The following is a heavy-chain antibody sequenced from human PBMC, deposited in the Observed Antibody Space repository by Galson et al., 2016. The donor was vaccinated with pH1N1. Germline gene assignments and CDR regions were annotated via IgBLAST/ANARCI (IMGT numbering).Heavy chain of an antibody. Sequence: PALVKPTQTLTLTCTFSGFSLSTSGMSVSWIRQPPGKALEWLARIDWDDDKYYRTSLKTRLTISKDTSKNQVVLTMTNMDPVDTASYYCARRPGAVPGTNNENYMDVWGKGTTVTVSS. J-gene: IGHJ6*03. CDR3: ARRPGAVPGTNNENYMDV. CDR2: IDWDDDK. V-gene: IGHV2-70*11. CDR1: GFSLSTSGMS. D-gene: IGHD6-19*01.